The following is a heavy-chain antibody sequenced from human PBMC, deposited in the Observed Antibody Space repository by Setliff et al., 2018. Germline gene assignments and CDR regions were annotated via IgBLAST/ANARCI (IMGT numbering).Heavy chain of an antibody. CDR2: INPSSGRT. Sequence: GASVKVSCKASGYTFTSYDMHWVRQAPGLGLEWMGTINPSSGRTSYAQNLQGRVTMTTDTSTSTAYMALSSLRSDDTAVYYCARVFWVDPRGELWFGELSDRGFDYWGQGTLVTVSS. V-gene: IGHV1-46*01. D-gene: IGHD3-10*01. CDR1: GYTFTSYD. J-gene: IGHJ4*02. CDR3: ARVFWVDPRGELWFGELSDRGFDY.